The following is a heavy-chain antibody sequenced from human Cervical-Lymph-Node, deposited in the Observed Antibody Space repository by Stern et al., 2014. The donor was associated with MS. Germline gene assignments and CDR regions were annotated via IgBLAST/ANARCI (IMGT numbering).Heavy chain of an antibody. CDR3: ARDSNILFAMDV. Sequence: VQLVQSGAEVKKPGSSLKVSCKASGGTFTNYAFSWVRQAPGEGLEWMGGIIPVLDSAHYAQNFQGRLTITADKSTTTAYMELSSLSSDDTAVYYCARDSNILFAMDVWGQGTTVTVSS. CDR2: IIPVLDSA. J-gene: IGHJ6*02. D-gene: IGHD2-21*01. CDR1: GGTFTNYA. V-gene: IGHV1-69*06.